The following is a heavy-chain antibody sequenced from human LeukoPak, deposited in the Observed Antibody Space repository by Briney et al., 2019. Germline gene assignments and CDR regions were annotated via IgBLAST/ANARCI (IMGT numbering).Heavy chain of an antibody. CDR2: INTDSSDI. D-gene: IGHD2-2*01. CDR1: GFTFSRFA. CDR3: ARDTFQPGLIDS. Sequence: GSLKLSCAASGFTFSRFAMNWVRQAPGKGLEWISYINTDSSDIHYADSVKGRFTISRDNARNTLFLQLSSLRAEDSAVYYCARDTFQPGLIDSWGQGTLVTVSS. J-gene: IGHJ4*02. V-gene: IGHV3-21*05.